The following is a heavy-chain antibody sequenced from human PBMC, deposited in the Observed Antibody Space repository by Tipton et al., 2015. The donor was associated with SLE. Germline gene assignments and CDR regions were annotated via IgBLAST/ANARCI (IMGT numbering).Heavy chain of an antibody. J-gene: IGHJ6*02. V-gene: IGHV3-48*01. CDR3: ARERPGNYDYVWGSYRYGGMDA. Sequence: SLRLSCAASGFTFSSYSMNWVRQAPGKGLEWVSYISSSSSTIYYADSVKGRFTISRDNAKNSLYLQMNSLRAEDTAVYYCARERPGNYDYVWGSYRYGGMDAWGQGTTVTVSS. CDR2: ISSSSSTI. D-gene: IGHD3-16*02. CDR1: GFTFSSYS.